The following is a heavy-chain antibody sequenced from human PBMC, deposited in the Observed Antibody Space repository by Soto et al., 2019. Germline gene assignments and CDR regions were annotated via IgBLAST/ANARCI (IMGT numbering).Heavy chain of an antibody. D-gene: IGHD4-17*01. CDR2: FDPEDGET. Sequence: GASVKVSCKVSGYTLTELSMHWVRQAPGKGLEWMGGFDPEDGETIYAQKFQGRVTMTEDTSTDTAYMELSSLRSEDTAAYYCATVTPYGPLRDYWGQGTLVTVSS. V-gene: IGHV1-24*01. CDR3: ATVTPYGPLRDY. CDR1: GYTLTELS. J-gene: IGHJ4*02.